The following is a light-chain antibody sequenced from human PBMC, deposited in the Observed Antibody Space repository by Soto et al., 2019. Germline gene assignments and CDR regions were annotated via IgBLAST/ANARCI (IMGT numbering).Light chain of an antibody. V-gene: IGKV1-5*01. CDR1: QSISSW. Sequence: DIQMTQSPSTLSASVGDRVTITCRASQSISSWLAWYQQKPGKAPKLLIYDASSLESGVPSRFSGRGSGTEFTLTISSLQPDDFATYDCQQYNSYSHTFGQGTKLEIK. J-gene: IGKJ2*01. CDR3: QQYNSYSHT. CDR2: DAS.